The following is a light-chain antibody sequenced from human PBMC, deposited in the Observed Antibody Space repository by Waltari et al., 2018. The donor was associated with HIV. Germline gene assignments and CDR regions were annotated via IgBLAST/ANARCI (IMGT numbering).Light chain of an antibody. CDR3: QQFGSSPQGSRVT. V-gene: IGKV3-20*01. J-gene: IGKJ2*01. CDR1: QSVSSSY. Sequence: EIVLTQSPGTLSLSPGERATISSRASQSVSSSYLAWYQQKPGQAPRLLIYGASSRATGIPDRFSGSGSGTDFTLTISRLEPEDFAVYYCQQFGSSPQGSRVTFGQGTKLEIK. CDR2: GAS.